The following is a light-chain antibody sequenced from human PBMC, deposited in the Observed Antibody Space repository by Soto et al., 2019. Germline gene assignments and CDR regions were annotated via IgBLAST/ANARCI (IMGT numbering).Light chain of an antibody. Sequence: QSALTQPASVSGSPGQSITISCTGTSSDVGGYNYVSWYQQHPGKAPKLMIYEVSNRPSGVSNRCSGSKSGNTAFLTISGLQAEDEADYYCSSYTSSSTLLYVFGTGTKVTVL. CDR1: SSDVGGYNY. CDR2: EVS. V-gene: IGLV2-14*01. CDR3: SSYTSSSTLLYV. J-gene: IGLJ1*01.